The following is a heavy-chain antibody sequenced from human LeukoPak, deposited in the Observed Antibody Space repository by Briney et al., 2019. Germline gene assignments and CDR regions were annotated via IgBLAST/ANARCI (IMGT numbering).Heavy chain of an antibody. CDR1: GGSISTYY. CDR2: IYISGSN. D-gene: IGHD2-15*01. J-gene: IGHJ3*02. Sequence: PSETLSLTCTVSGGSISTYYWSWIRQPAGKGLEWIGHIYISGSNNYNPSLKSRVSMSVDTSKDQFSLKLSSVTAADTAVYYCARQRSTLIVARAFDIWGQGTVVTVSS. CDR3: ARQRSTLIVARAFDI. V-gene: IGHV4-4*07.